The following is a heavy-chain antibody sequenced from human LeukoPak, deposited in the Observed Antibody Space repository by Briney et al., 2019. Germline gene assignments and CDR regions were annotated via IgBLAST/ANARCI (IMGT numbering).Heavy chain of an antibody. V-gene: IGHV3-7*01. J-gene: IGHJ5*02. CDR3: ARWAGVSDL. D-gene: IGHD3-10*01. CDR1: GFTFGNYW. Sequence: AGSRRLACAASGFTFGNYWMTWVRQAPEKGPEWVANIKQDGSAVHYVDSVKGRFTISRDNAKNSLSLQMNSLRVEDTAVYYCARWAGVSDLWGQGTLVTVSS. CDR2: IKQDGSAV.